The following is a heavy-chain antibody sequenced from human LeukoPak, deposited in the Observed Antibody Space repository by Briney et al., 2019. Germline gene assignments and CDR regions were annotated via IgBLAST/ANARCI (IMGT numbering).Heavy chain of an antibody. V-gene: IGHV1-18*01. CDR1: GYTFTSYG. Sequence: ASVKVSCKASGYTFTSYGISWVRQAPGQGLEWMGWISACNGNTNYAQKLQGRVTMTTDTSTSTAYMELRSLRSDDTAVYYCARVGGTMVRGVISTWFDPWGQGTLVTVSS. CDR2: ISACNGNT. CDR3: ARVGGTMVRGVISTWFDP. J-gene: IGHJ5*02. D-gene: IGHD3-10*01.